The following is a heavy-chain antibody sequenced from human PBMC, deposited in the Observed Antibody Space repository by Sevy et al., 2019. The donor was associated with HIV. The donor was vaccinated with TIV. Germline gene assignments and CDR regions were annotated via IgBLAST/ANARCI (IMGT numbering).Heavy chain of an antibody. J-gene: IGHJ4*02. V-gene: IGHV1-69*06. CDR2: IIPIFGTA. Sequence: ASVKVSCKASGGTFSSYAISWVRQAPGQGLEWMGGIIPIFGTANYAQKFQGRVSITADKSTSTAYMELSSRRSEDTAVYYCARGRYSSSWYTSDFDYWGQGTLVTVSS. CDR1: GGTFSSYA. D-gene: IGHD6-13*01. CDR3: ARGRYSSSWYTSDFDY.